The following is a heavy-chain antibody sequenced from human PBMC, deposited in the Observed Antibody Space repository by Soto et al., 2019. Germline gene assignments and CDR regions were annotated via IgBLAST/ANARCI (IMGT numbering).Heavy chain of an antibody. J-gene: IGHJ4*02. D-gene: IGHD3-22*01. CDR3: AKASIPYESSGYYSPGFDY. Sequence: PGGSLRLSCAASGFTFSSYGMHWVRQAPGKGLEWVAVISYDGSNKYYADAVKGRFTISRDNSKNTLYLQMNSLRAEDTAVYYCAKASIPYESSGYYSPGFDYWGQGTLVTVSS. CDR2: ISYDGSNK. CDR1: GFTFSSYG. V-gene: IGHV3-30*18.